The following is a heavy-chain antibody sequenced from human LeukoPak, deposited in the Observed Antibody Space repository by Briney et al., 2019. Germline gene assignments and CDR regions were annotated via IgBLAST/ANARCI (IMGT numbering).Heavy chain of an antibody. CDR3: AGEHYPGDSSGYYSL. D-gene: IGHD3-22*01. CDR1: GYTFTSYG. Sequence: GASVKVSCKASGYTFTSYGISWVRQAPGQGLEWMGWISAYNGNTNYAQKLQGRVTMTTDTSTSTAYMELRSLRSDDTAVYYCAGEHYPGDSSGYYSLWGQGTLVTVSS. CDR2: ISAYNGNT. J-gene: IGHJ4*02. V-gene: IGHV1-18*01.